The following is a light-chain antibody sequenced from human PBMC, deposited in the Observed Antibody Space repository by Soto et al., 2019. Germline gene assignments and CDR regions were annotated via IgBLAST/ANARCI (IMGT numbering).Light chain of an antibody. Sequence: EIVMTQSPATLSVSPGERATLSCRASQSVSSNLAWYQQKPGQAPRLLIYGASTRATGIPARFSGSGSGTELTLTISSLQSEDFAVYYCQQYNTWPQWTFGQGTKVEIK. V-gene: IGKV3-15*01. CDR3: QQYNTWPQWT. J-gene: IGKJ1*01. CDR1: QSVSSN. CDR2: GAS.